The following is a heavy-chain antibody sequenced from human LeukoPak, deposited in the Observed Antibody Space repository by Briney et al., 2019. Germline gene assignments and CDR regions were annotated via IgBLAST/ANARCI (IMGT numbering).Heavy chain of an antibody. J-gene: IGHJ4*02. V-gene: IGHV3-7*03. CDR3: ARGKYSGNDYHFDY. CDR1: GFTFSSYW. Sequence: GGSLRLSCAASGFTFSSYWMSWVRQAPGTGLEWVANIKKDGSEKYYVDSVKGRFTISRDNTKNSLYLQMNSLRAEDTAIYYRARGKYSGNDYHFDYWGQGTLVIVSS. CDR2: IKKDGSEK. D-gene: IGHD5-12*01.